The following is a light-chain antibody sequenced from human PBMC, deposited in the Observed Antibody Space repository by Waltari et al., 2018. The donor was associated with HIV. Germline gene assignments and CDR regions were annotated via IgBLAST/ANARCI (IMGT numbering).Light chain of an antibody. J-gene: IGLJ2*01. Sequence: QSALTQPRSVSGSPGQSVTMSCSGTSSDVGGYKYVSWYQQHPGKAPKLLIYDVNKRPSGVSDRFSGSKSGNTASLTSSGLQVEDEADYYCCSYAGSYTYVVLGGGTKLTVL. CDR1: SSDVGGYKY. V-gene: IGLV2-11*01. CDR2: DVN. CDR3: CSYAGSYTYVV.